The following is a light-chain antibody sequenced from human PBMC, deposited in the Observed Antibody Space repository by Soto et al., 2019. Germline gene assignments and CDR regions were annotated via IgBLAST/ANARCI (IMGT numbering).Light chain of an antibody. Sequence: DLQMTQSPSSLSASVGDRVTITCQASQAIGNYLTWYQQKPGKAPKLPIYEASNLETGVPSRFSGSGSGTDFTFTINSLQPEDIATYYCQQYDDLPFTFGGGTKVEIK. CDR3: QQYDDLPFT. V-gene: IGKV1-33*01. J-gene: IGKJ4*01. CDR1: QAIGNY. CDR2: EAS.